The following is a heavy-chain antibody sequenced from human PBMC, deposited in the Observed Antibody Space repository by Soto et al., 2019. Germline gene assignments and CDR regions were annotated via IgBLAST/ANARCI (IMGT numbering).Heavy chain of an antibody. V-gene: IGHV4-39*01. CDR3: ARLYGSGRLGGVY. J-gene: IGHJ4*02. CDR1: GGSISTDNYY. CDR2: IYYSGST. D-gene: IGHD3-10*01. Sequence: QVQLQESGPGLVKPAETLALTCIVSGGSISTDNYYWAWIRQPAGKGLEWIGSIYYSGSTNYNPSLKSRVTMSVDTSMNQFSLKLTSVTAADTAVYYCARLYGSGRLGGVYWGQGTLVSVSS.